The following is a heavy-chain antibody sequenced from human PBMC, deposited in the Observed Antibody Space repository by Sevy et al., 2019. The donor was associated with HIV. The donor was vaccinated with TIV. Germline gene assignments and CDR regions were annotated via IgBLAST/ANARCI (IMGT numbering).Heavy chain of an antibody. CDR1: GFTFSSYG. J-gene: IGHJ6*02. D-gene: IGHD4-17*01. V-gene: IGHV3-33*01. CDR3: ARVSYGDFYYYYNGMDV. Sequence: GGSLRLSCAASGFTFSSYGMHWVRQAPGKGLEWVAVIWYDGSNKYYADSVKGRFTISRDNSKNTLYLQMNSLRAEDTAVYYCARVSYGDFYYYYNGMDVWGQGTTVTVSS. CDR2: IWYDGSNK.